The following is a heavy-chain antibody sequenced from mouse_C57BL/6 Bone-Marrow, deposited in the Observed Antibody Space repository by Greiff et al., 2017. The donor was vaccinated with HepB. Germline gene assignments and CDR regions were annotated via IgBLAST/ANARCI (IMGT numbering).Heavy chain of an antibody. D-gene: IGHD3-2*01. V-gene: IGHV5-6*01. CDR2: ISSGGSYT. J-gene: IGHJ2*01. CDR3: ARHRTALVYFDY. CDR1: GFTFSSYG. Sequence: EVKLMESGGDLVKPGGSLKLSCAASGFTFSSYGMSWVRQTPDKRLEWVANISSGGSYTYYPDSVKGRFTISRDNAKNTLYLQMSSLKSEDTAMYYCARHRTALVYFDYWGQGTTLTVSS.